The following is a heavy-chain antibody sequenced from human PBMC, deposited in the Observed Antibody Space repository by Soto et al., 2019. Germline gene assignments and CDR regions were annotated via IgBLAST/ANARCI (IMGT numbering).Heavy chain of an antibody. D-gene: IGHD2-15*01. V-gene: IGHV4-39*01. Sequence: SETLSLTCTGSGGSISSSSYYWGWIRQPPGKGLEWIGSIYYSGSTYYNPSLKSRVTISVDTSKNQFSLKLSSVTAADTAVYYCARHGQYCSGGSCYSGLYNWFDPWGQGTLVTV. CDR2: IYYSGST. J-gene: IGHJ5*02. CDR1: GGSISSSSYY. CDR3: ARHGQYCSGGSCYSGLYNWFDP.